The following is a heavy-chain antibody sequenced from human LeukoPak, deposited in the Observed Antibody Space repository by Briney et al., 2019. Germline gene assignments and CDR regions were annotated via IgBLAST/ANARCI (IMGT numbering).Heavy chain of an antibody. CDR3: ARSLADFWSGYDGLTQPPCWFDP. V-gene: IGHV4-38-2*01. CDR1: GFTFSSYG. D-gene: IGHD3-3*01. Sequence: GSLRLSCAASGFTFSSYGMSWVRQAPGKGLEWIGSIYYSGSTYYIPSLKSRVTISVDTSKNQFSLKLTSVTAADTAVYYCARSLADFWSGYDGLTQPPCWFDPWGQGTLVTVSS. CDR2: IYYSGST. J-gene: IGHJ5*02.